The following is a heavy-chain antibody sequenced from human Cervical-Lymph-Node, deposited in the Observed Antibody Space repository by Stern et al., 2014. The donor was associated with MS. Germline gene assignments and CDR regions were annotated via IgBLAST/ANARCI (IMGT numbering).Heavy chain of an antibody. D-gene: IGHD3-9*01. V-gene: IGHV1-46*01. CDR2: INPSGGST. Sequence: QVQLVQSGAEVKKPGASVKVSCKASGYTFTSYYMHWVRQAPGQGLEWMGIINPSGGSTSYAQKFQGRVTMTRDTSTSTVYMELSSLRSEDTAVYYCARAGYDILTGYYRNWFDPCGQGTLVTVSS. CDR3: ARAGYDILTGYYRNWFDP. J-gene: IGHJ5*02. CDR1: GYTFTSYY.